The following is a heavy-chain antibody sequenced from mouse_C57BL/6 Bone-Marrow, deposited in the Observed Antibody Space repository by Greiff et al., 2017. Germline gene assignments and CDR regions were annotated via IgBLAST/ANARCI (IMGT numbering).Heavy chain of an antibody. V-gene: IGHV6-3*01. CDR2: IRLKSDNYAT. J-gene: IGHJ2*01. Sequence: EVKLEESGGGLVQPGGSMKLSCVASGFTFSNYWMNWVRQSPEKGLEWVAQIRLKSDNYATHYAESVKGRFTISRDDYKSSVYRQMNNVRAEDTGSYYCTKTDYWGQGTTLTVSS. CDR3: TKTDY. CDR1: GFTFSNYW.